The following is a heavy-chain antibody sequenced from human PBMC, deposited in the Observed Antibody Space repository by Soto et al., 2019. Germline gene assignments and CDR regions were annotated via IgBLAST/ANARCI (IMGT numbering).Heavy chain of an antibody. D-gene: IGHD3-22*01. CDR3: ARDPVDYYDSSGYYGVGDS. CDR2: ISYDGSNK. J-gene: IGHJ4*02. V-gene: IGHV3-30-3*01. CDR1: GFSFSGYA. Sequence: QVQLVESGGGVVQPGRSLRLSCAASGFSFSGYAMHWVRQAPGKGLEWVAVISYDGSNKYYADSVKGRFTISRDNSQNTLYLQMNSLRTEDTAVYYCARDPVDYYDSSGYYGVGDSWGQGTMVTVSS.